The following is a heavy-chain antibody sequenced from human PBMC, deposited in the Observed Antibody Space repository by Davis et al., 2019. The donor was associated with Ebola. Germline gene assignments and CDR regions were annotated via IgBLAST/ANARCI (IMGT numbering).Heavy chain of an antibody. D-gene: IGHD6-19*01. CDR1: GGSISSSN. CDR2: PGLSADT. V-gene: IGHV3-23*01. J-gene: IGHJ3*01. Sequence: GGSLRLSCAVSGGSISSSNWWRWVRQPPGKGLEWVSTPGLSADTYYADSVKVRFTISRDNSKNTLHLQMNSLRVEDTAIYYCAKDTSNVWFDVWGQGTMVTVAS. CDR3: AKDTSNVWFDV.